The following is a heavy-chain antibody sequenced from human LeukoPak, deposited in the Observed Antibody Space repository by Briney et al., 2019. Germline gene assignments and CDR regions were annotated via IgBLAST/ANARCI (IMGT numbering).Heavy chain of an antibody. Sequence: GGSPRLSCAASGFTFSDYYMSWIRQAPGKGLEWVSYISSSGSTIYYADSVKGRFTISRGESENTLYLQMNSLRVEDTAVYFCARDRAANQDWVEFDPWGQGTPVIVSS. J-gene: IGHJ5*02. CDR3: ARDRAANQDWVEFDP. CDR1: GFTFSDYY. CDR2: ISSSGSTI. V-gene: IGHV3-11*04. D-gene: IGHD3/OR15-3a*01.